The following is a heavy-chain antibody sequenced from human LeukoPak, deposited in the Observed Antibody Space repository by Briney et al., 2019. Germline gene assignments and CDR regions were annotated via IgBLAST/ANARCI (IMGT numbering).Heavy chain of an antibody. CDR3: ARGALYYMDV. V-gene: IGHV3-20*04. CDR2: INWNGGST. J-gene: IGHJ6*03. Sequence: PGGSLRLSCAASGFTFDDYGMSWVRQAPGKGLEWVSGINWNGGSTGYADSVKGRFTISRDNAKSTLYVQMNSLRAEDTAVYYCARGALYYMDVWGKGTTVTISS. CDR1: GFTFDDYG.